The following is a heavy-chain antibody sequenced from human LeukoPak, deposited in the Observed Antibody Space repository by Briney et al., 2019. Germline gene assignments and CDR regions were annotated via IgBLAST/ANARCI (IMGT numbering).Heavy chain of an antibody. Sequence: ASVKVSCTASGYTFTSYGITWVRQAPGQGLEWMGWISAYNGNTNYAQKLQGRVTMTTDTSTSTAYMELRSLRSDDTAVYYCARDHSGSYSHDPFDIWGQGTMVTVSS. CDR3: ARDHSGSYSHDPFDI. J-gene: IGHJ3*02. CDR2: ISAYNGNT. D-gene: IGHD1-26*01. V-gene: IGHV1-18*01. CDR1: GYTFTSYG.